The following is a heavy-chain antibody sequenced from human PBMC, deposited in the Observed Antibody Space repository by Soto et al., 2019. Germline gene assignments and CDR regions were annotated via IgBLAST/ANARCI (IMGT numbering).Heavy chain of an antibody. D-gene: IGHD2-15*01. Sequence: SETLSLTCIVSGGSISSFYWSWIRQPAGKGLEWIGRISTSGTTNYNPSLKSRVSMSADTSKNQFSLRLSSVTAADIAVYYCARDLCSGGSCSVNWFAPWGQGTVVTVSS. CDR2: ISTSGTT. CDR3: ARDLCSGGSCSVNWFAP. CDR1: GGSISSFY. J-gene: IGHJ5*02. V-gene: IGHV4-4*07.